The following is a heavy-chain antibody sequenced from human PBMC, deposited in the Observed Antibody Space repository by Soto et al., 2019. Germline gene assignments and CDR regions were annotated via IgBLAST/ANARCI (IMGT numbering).Heavy chain of an antibody. D-gene: IGHD6-13*01. CDR1: GFTFSSYA. V-gene: IGHV3-23*01. CDR2: ISGSGGST. CDR3: GIDREQQLGQYFFDY. J-gene: IGHJ4*02. Sequence: PGGSLRLSCAASGFTFSSYAMSWVRQAPGKGLEWVSAISGSGGSTYYADSVKGRFTISRDNSKNTLYLQMNSLRAEDTAVYYCGIDREQQLGQYFFDYWGQGPLVTVSS.